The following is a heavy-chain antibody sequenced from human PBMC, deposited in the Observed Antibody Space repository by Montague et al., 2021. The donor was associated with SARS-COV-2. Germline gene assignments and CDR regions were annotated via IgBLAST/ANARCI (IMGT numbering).Heavy chain of an antibody. CDR2: IYYSGST. CDR3: ARVFPRWLQFDPYFDY. Sequence: TCTVSGGSISSYYWSWIRQPPGKGLEWIGYIYYSGSTNYNPSLKSRVTISVDTSKNQFSLKLSSVTAADTAVYYCARVFPRWLQFDPYFDYWGQGTLVTVSS. J-gene: IGHJ4*02. CDR1: GGSISSYY. D-gene: IGHD5-24*01. V-gene: IGHV4-59*01.